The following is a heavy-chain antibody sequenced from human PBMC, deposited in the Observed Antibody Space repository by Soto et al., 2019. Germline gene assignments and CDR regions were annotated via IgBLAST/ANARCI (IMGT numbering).Heavy chain of an antibody. CDR3: ATSYGSGYPAFDY. J-gene: IGHJ4*02. CDR2: VNPILSLS. Sequence: QVQLVQSGAEVKRPGSSVKVSCKASGDTFSFYSINWVRQAPGLGLEWMGRVNPILSLSNYAQRFQGRVTITADKSTSTAYMVISSLRSEDTAIYYCATSYGSGYPAFDYWGQGAHVIVSS. CDR1: GDTFSFYS. V-gene: IGHV1-69*02. D-gene: IGHD3-10*01.